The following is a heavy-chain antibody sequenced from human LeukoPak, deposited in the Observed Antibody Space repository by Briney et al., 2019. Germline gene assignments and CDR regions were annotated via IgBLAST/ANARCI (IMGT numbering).Heavy chain of an antibody. V-gene: IGHV3-48*02. CDR3: ARESSGVLGFDS. D-gene: IGHD3-10*01. J-gene: IGHJ4*02. CDR1: GFTFSDYS. CDR2: ISSSSSII. Sequence: GGSLRLSCEASGFTFSDYSMNWVRQAPRKGLEGISYISSSSSIIYNADSVKGRFTISRDNVKNSLYLQMNSLRDEATAVYYCARESSGVLGFDSWGQGTLVTVSS.